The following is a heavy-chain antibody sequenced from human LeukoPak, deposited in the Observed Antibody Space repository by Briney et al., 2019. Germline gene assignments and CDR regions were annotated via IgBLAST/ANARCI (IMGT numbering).Heavy chain of an antibody. CDR2: ISSSSSYI. D-gene: IGHD5-12*01. J-gene: IGHJ4*02. CDR3: ARDEGDSGYAFPYSFDY. Sequence: PGGSLRLSCAASGFTFSSYSMNWVRQAPGKGLEWVSSISSSSSYIYYADSVKGRFTISRDNAKNSLYLQMNSLRAEDTAVYYCARDEGDSGYAFPYSFDYWGQGTLVTVSS. V-gene: IGHV3-21*01. CDR1: GFTFSSYS.